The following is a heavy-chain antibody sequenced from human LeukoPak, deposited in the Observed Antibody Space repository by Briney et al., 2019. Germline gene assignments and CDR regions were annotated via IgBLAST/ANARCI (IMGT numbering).Heavy chain of an antibody. Sequence: PGGSLRLSCAASGFTFSSYAVSWVRQAPGKGLEWVSAISGSGGSTYYADSVKGRFTISRDNSKNTLYLQMNSLRAEDTAVYYCAKDADCSSTSCYESSFDPWGQGTLVTVSS. CDR2: ISGSGGST. D-gene: IGHD2-2*01. CDR1: GFTFSSYA. J-gene: IGHJ5*02. V-gene: IGHV3-23*01. CDR3: AKDADCSSTSCYESSFDP.